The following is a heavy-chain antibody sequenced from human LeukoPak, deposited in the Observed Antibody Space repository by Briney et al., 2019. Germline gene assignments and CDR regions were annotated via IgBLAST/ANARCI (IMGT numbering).Heavy chain of an antibody. CDR2: INTYSGGT. CDR3: ARKSGYSGYDSDAFDI. CDR1: GYTFTGYY. J-gene: IGHJ3*02. V-gene: IGHV1-2*02. Sequence: GASVKVSCKASGYTFTGYYMHWVRQAPGQGLEWLGWINTYSGGTNYAQRFQGSVTMTTDTSISTAYMEVSRLRSDDTAVYYCARKSGYSGYDSDAFDIWGQGTMVTVSS. D-gene: IGHD5-12*01.